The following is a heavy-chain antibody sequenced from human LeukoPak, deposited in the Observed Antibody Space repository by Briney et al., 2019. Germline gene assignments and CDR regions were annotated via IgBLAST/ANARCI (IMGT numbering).Heavy chain of an antibody. CDR1: GDSIKNYY. CDR3: ARRSGRTPNYFDP. CDR2: IFYNGKT. D-gene: IGHD6-25*01. V-gene: IGHV4-59*04. Sequence: SETLSLTCTVSGDSIKNYYWSWIRQSPGKGLEWIGAIFYNGKTFYNPSLENRVTMSVDSSKNQFSLKLSSVTAADTAVYYCARRSGRTPNYFDPWGQGTLVTVSS. J-gene: IGHJ5*02.